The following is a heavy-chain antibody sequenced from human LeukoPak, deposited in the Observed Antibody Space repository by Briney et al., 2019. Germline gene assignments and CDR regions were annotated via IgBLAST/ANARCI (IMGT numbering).Heavy chain of an antibody. CDR3: AKDHEGSSSWLDY. V-gene: IGHV3-20*04. CDR2: INWNGGST. J-gene: IGHJ4*02. Sequence: RTGGSLRLSCAASGFTFDDYGMSWVRQAPGKGLEWVSGINWNGGSTGYADSVKGRFTISRGNAKNSLYPQMNSLRAEDTAVYYCAKDHEGSSSWLDYWGQGTLVTVSS. CDR1: GFTFDDYG. D-gene: IGHD6-13*01.